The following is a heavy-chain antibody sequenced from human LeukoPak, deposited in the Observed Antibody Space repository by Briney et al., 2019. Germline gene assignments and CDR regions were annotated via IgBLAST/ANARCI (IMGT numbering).Heavy chain of an antibody. V-gene: IGHV4-4*02. D-gene: IGHD3-16*02. J-gene: IGHJ3*02. CDR2: IYHSGRT. CDR1: GGSISSSNW. Sequence: SGTLSLTCAVSGGSISSSNWWSWVRQPPGKGLAWLGEIYHSGRTNYNPSLKSRVTISVDKSKNQFSLKLSFVTAADTAVYYCARDRSKGLGAFDIWGQGTMVTVSS. CDR3: ARDRSKGLGAFDI.